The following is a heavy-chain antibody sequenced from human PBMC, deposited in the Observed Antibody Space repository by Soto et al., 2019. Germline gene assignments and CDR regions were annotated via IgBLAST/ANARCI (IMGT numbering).Heavy chain of an antibody. J-gene: IGHJ6*02. Sequence: ASVKVSCKASGYTFTSYYMHWVRQAPGQGLEWMGIINPSGGSTSYAQKFQGRVTMTRDTSTSTVYMELSSLRSEDTAVYYCARVEGYCSGGSCYSGLLYYYGMDVWGQGTTVTVSS. CDR2: INPSGGST. V-gene: IGHV1-46*01. CDR3: ARVEGYCSGGSCYSGLLYYYGMDV. CDR1: GYTFTSYY. D-gene: IGHD2-15*01.